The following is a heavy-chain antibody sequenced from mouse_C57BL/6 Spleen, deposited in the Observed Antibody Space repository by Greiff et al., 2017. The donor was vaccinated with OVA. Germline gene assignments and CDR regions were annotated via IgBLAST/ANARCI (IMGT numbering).Heavy chain of an antibody. V-gene: IGHV14-3*01. CDR2: LVPANGNN. J-gene: IGHJ4*01. CDR3: ARGDVVTKAMDY. CDR1: GFNIKNTY. D-gene: IGHD2-2*01. Sequence: EVQGVESVAELVRPGASVKLSCTASGFNIKNTYMHWVKQRPEQGLEWIGRLVPANGNNKYAPKFQGKATITADTSSNTAYLQLSSLTAEDTAIYYCARGDVVTKAMDYWGQGTSVTVSS.